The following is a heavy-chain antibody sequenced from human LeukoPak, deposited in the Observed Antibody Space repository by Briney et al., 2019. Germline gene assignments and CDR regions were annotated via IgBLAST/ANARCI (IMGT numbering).Heavy chain of an antibody. Sequence: SETLSLTCTVSGGSISSSSYYWGWIRQPPGKGLEWIGSIYYSGSTYYNPSLKSRVTISVDTSKNQFSLKLSSVTAADTAVYYCARLRTTVTTRWFDPWGQGTLVTVSS. D-gene: IGHD4-17*01. CDR3: ARLRTTVTTRWFDP. J-gene: IGHJ5*02. CDR2: IYYSGST. V-gene: IGHV4-39*01. CDR1: GGSISSSSYY.